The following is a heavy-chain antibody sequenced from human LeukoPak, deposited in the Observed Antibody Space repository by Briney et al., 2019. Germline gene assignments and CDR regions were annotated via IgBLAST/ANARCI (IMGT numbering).Heavy chain of an antibody. D-gene: IGHD2/OR15-2a*01. CDR3: AADFAYYLDN. CDR1: GVTFSTYA. J-gene: IGHJ4*02. CDR2: ISGGGGTT. V-gene: IGHV3-23*01. Sequence: GGSLRFSCAASGVTFSTYAMTWVRQAPGKGVEWVSGISGGGGTTNYEDSERGRFTVSSDNSKNTLYLQMNSLKAEDTAVYYCAADFAYYLDNWGQGTLVTVSS.